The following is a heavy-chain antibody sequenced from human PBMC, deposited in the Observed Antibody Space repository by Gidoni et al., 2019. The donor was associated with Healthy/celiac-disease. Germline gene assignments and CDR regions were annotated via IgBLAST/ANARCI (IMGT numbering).Heavy chain of an antibody. V-gene: IGHV1-69*01. Sequence: QVQLVQSGAEVKKPGSSVKVSCKASGGTFSSYAISWVRQAPGQGLEWMGGNIPIFGTANHAQKFQGRVTITADESTSTAYMELSSLRSEDTAVYYCAGIPAGYSYHNTKAGRKLDVLMDVWGQGTTVTVSS. D-gene: IGHD5-18*01. J-gene: IGHJ6*02. CDR3: AGIPAGYSYHNTKAGRKLDVLMDV. CDR1: GGTFSSYA. CDR2: NIPIFGTA.